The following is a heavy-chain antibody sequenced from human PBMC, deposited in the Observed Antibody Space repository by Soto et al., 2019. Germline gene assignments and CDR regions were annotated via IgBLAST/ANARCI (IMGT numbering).Heavy chain of an antibody. CDR2: MNPGSGNT. J-gene: IGHJ4*02. D-gene: IGHD2-2*01. CDR1: GYTFTSYD. V-gene: IGHV1-8*01. Sequence: ASVKVSCKASGYTFTSYDINWVRQATGQGLEWMGWMNPGSGNTGYAQKFQGRVTMTRNTSISTAYMDLSGLRSDDTAVYYCARFVRHQLPTIDFWRQGTLVTVSS. CDR3: ARFVRHQLPTIDF.